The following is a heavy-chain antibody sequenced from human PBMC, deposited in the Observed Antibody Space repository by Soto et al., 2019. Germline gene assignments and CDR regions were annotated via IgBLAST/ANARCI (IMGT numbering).Heavy chain of an antibody. D-gene: IGHD3-3*01. V-gene: IGHV3-7*03. Sequence: GGSLRLSCAASGFTFSSYWMSWVRQAPGKGMEWVANIKQDGSEKYYVDSVKGRFTISRDNAKNSLYLQMNSLRAEDTAVYYCARVERGITIFGVVIPXFDYFGQRTLVTVSS. CDR3: ARVERGITIFGVVIPXFDY. J-gene: IGHJ4*02. CDR2: IKQDGSEK. CDR1: GFTFSSYW.